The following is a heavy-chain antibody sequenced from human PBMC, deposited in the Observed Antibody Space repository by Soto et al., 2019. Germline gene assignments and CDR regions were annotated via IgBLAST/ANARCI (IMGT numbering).Heavy chain of an antibody. CDR3: AKGTNYVWGSYRYASDY. Sequence: EVQLLESGGGLVQPGGSLRLSCAASGFTFSSYAMNWVRQAPGKGLEWVSAISGTGGSTYYAGSVKGRLSISRDNSKHTLYLQMSSLRAEDTAVYYCAKGTNYVWGSYRYASDYWGQGIVVTVSS. CDR1: GFTFSSYA. V-gene: IGHV3-23*01. CDR2: ISGTGGST. D-gene: IGHD3-16*02. J-gene: IGHJ4*02.